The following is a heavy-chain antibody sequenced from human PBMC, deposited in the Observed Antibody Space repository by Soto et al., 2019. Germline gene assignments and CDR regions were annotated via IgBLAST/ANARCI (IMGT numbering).Heavy chain of an antibody. CDR2: IIPMFGTA. Sequence: GASVKVSCKASGGTFSSYAISWVRQAPGEGLEWMGGIIPMFGTANYAQKFQGRVTITADESTSTAYMELSSLRSEDTAVYYCARGRGTIFGVVIGRYGMDVWGQGTTVTVSS. J-gene: IGHJ6*02. V-gene: IGHV1-69*13. CDR3: ARGRGTIFGVVIGRYGMDV. D-gene: IGHD3-3*01. CDR1: GGTFSSYA.